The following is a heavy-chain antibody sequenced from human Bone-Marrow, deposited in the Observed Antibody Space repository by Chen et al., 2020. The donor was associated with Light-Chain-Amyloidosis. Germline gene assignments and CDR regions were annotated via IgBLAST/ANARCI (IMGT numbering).Heavy chain of an antibody. V-gene: IGHV3-30*18. CDR2: IADNGNNE. J-gene: IGHJ6*02. Sequence: QGLLVESGGGVVQPGKSLRLSCTASGFTFNTQGMHWVRQAPGKGLEWVAGIADNGNNEYYAVSVKGRFTISRDNYQNTLHLQMNNPRADDTAVYYCAKDLSVCTSTCGYCNGMDVWGQGTTVTV. CDR3: AKDLSVCTSTCGYCNGMDV. CDR1: GFTFNTQG. D-gene: IGHD2-2*01.